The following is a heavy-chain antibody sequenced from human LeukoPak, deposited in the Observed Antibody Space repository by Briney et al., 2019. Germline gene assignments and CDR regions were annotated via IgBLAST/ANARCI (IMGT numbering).Heavy chain of an antibody. J-gene: IGHJ3*02. V-gene: IGHV1-18*01. CDR1: GYTFTSYG. D-gene: IGHD3-10*01. CDR3: ARDRLWFGDTDAFDI. CDR2: ISAYNGNT. Sequence: GASVKVSCKASGYTFTSYGISWVRQAPGQGLEWIGWISAYNGNTNYAQKLQGRVTMTTDTSTSTAYMELRSLRSDDTAVYYCARDRLWFGDTDAFDIWGQGTMVTVSS.